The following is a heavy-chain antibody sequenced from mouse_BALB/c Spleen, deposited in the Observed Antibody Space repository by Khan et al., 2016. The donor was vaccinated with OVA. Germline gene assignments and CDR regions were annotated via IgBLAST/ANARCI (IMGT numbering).Heavy chain of an antibody. V-gene: IGHV1S136*01. J-gene: IGHJ1*01. CDR2: INPYNDGT. D-gene: IGHD1-1*01. Sequence: VRLQQSRPELVKPGASVKMSCKASGYTFTSYVMHWVKQKPGQGLEWIGYINPYNDGTKYNEKFKGKATLTSDKSYSTANMEISSLTSEDSAVYYCARKDYYDYWYFDVWGAGTMVTVSS. CDR3: ARKDYYDYWYFDV. CDR1: GYTFTSYV.